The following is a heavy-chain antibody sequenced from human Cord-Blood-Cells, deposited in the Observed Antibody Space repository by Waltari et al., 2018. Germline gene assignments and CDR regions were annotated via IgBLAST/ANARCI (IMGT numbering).Heavy chain of an antibody. CDR1: GGSISSSSYY. V-gene: IGHV4-39*01. CDR3: ARHNWMAAAGAFDI. Sequence: QLQLQESGPGLVKPSETLSLTCTVSGGSISSSSYYWGWIRQPPGKGLEWIGSIYYSGSTYYNPSLKSRVTISVDTSKNQFSLKLSSVTAADTAVYYCARHNWMAAAGAFDIWGQGTMVTVSS. D-gene: IGHD6-13*01. J-gene: IGHJ3*02. CDR2: IYYSGST.